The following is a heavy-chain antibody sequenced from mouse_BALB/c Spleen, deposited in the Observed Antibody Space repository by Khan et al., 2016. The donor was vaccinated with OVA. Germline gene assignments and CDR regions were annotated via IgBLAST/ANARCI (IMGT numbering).Heavy chain of an antibody. V-gene: IGHV9-4*02. D-gene: IGHD2-10*01. J-gene: IGHJ4*01. Sequence: QIQLVQSGPELKKPGETVRISCKASGYTFTTAGMQWVQKMPGKGLKWIGWINTHSGVPTYAEDFKGRFAFSLETSASTVYLQITNLKNEDTATYVCARGWAAYYRNDGGAMDYWGQGTSVTVSS. CDR1: GYTFTTAG. CDR3: ARGWAAYYRNDGGAMDY. CDR2: INTHSGVP.